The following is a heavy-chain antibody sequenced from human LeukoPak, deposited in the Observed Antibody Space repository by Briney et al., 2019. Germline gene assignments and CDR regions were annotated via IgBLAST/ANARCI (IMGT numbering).Heavy chain of an antibody. CDR3: AKARAGGYNYGPFDY. CDR2: ISGAGETT. V-gene: IGHV3-23*01. Sequence: GGSLRLSRAASGLTFDLYGINWVRQAPGKGLEWVAAISGAGETTTYRDTLKGRFSISRDNSKNTVYLHMNSLSAEDTAVYYCAKARAGGYNYGPFDYWGQGTLVTVSS. J-gene: IGHJ4*02. CDR1: GLTFDLYG. D-gene: IGHD5-18*01.